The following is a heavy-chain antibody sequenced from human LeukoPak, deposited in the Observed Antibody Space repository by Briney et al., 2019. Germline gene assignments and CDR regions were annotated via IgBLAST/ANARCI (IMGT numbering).Heavy chain of an antibody. V-gene: IGHV4-61*09. CDR2: IHTSGNT. CDR3: ARGRRDGYNLEYFDK. CDR1: GGSISSGSYC. D-gene: IGHD5-24*01. J-gene: IGHJ4*02. Sequence: SETLSLTCTVSGGSISSGSYCWSWIRQPAGKGLEWIGHIHTSGNTNYNPSLKSRVTISVDTSKNQFSLKLSSVTAADTAVYYCARGRRDGYNLEYFDKWGQGTLVTVSS.